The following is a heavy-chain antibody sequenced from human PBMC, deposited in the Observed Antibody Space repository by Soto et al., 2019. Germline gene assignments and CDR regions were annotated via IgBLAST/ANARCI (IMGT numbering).Heavy chain of an antibody. CDR1: RGSISSGGFY. V-gene: IGHV4-31*03. Sequence: KPSETLSLTCTVSRGSISSGGFYWSWIRQSPGKGLEWIGFIYANGNSYYNPSPKSRANISLDTSKNKLSLKISSVTVADTAVYYCARDGRTSGYYLDYWGQGTPVTVSS. D-gene: IGHD3-22*01. CDR2: IYANGNS. CDR3: ARDGRTSGYYLDY. J-gene: IGHJ4*02.